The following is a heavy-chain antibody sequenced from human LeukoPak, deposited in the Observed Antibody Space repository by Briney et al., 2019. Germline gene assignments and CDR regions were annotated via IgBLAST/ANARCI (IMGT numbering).Heavy chain of an antibody. D-gene: IGHD3-22*01. V-gene: IGHV4-59*08. Sequence: SETLSLTCTVSGGSISSYYWSWIRQPPGKGLEWIGYIYYSGSTNYNPSLKSRVTMSVDTSKNQFSLKLSSVTAADTAVYYCARRWMPYYYDSSGYRNSYWHFDLWGRGTLVTVSS. CDR2: IYYSGST. CDR1: GGSISSYY. J-gene: IGHJ2*01. CDR3: ARRWMPYYYDSSGYRNSYWHFDL.